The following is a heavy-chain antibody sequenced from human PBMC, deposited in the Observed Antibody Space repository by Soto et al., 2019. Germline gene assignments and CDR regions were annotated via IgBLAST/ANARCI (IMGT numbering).Heavy chain of an antibody. CDR2: ISGRASST. J-gene: IGHJ6*03. V-gene: IGHV3-23*01. CDR3: AKGPPRYCTDGVCYTRYYYMDV. Sequence: PGGSLRLSCAASGFTFNNYGMSWVRQAPGKGLEWVSAISGRASSTYYADSVKGRFTISRDDSKNTLYLQMNSLRAEDTAVYYCAKGPPRYCTDGVCYTRYYYMDVWGKGTTVTSP. D-gene: IGHD2-8*01. CDR1: GFTFNNYG.